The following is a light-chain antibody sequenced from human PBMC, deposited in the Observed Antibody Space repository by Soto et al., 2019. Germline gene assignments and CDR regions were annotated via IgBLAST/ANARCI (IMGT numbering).Light chain of an antibody. CDR3: QKYNRAPLT. J-gene: IGKJ4*01. CDR2: ATS. V-gene: IGKV1-27*01. Sequence: DVQMTQSPSSLSASVGDRVTITCRASQGSAPYLAWFQQKPGKVPRLLIYATSTLQSGVPSRFSGSGSGTDFTLIISSLQPEDVATYYCQKYNRAPLTFGGGTKGEIK. CDR1: QGSAPY.